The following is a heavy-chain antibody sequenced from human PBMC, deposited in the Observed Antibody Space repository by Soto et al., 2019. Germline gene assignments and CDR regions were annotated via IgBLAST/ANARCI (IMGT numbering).Heavy chain of an antibody. D-gene: IGHD3-3*01. J-gene: IGHJ6*02. V-gene: IGHV3-21*01. CDR3: ARDQTRTIFGVVTGDYYGMDV. CDR1: GFTFSSYS. Sequence: EVQLVESGGGLVKPGGSLRLSCAASGFTFSSYSMNWVRQAPGKGLEWVSSISSSSSYIYYADSVKGRFTISRDNAKNSLYLRMNSLRAEDTAVYYCARDQTRTIFGVVTGDYYGMDVWGQGTTVTVSS. CDR2: ISSSSSYI.